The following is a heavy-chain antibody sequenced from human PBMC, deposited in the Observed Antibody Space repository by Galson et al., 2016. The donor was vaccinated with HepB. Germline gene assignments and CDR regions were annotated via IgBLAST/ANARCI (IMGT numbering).Heavy chain of an antibody. CDR1: GYSFHTYS. D-gene: IGHD3-10*01. V-gene: IGHV3-21*01. J-gene: IGHJ3*02. CDR3: AKKRSTSGSPIDAFDI. CDR2: ISPGSSYI. Sequence: SLRLSCAASGYSFHTYSMNWVRQAPGKGLEWVASISPGSSYIYYADSVRGRLTISRDNAKKLSYLQLNSLRAEDTAMYYCAKKRSTSGSPIDAFDIWGQGTMVAVSS.